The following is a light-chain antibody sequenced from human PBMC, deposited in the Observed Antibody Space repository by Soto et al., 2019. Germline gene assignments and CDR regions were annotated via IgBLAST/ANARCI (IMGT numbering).Light chain of an antibody. J-gene: IGLJ1*01. V-gene: IGLV2-14*01. CDR3: ISYTTSSTYV. CDR2: HVS. CDR1: SSDVGGYNY. Sequence: QSVLTQPASVSGSPGQSITIPCTGTSSDVGGYNYVSWYQQHPGKAPKLMIYHVSNRPSGVSYRFSGSKSGNTASLTISGLQAEDEADYYCISYTTSSTYVFGTGTRSPS.